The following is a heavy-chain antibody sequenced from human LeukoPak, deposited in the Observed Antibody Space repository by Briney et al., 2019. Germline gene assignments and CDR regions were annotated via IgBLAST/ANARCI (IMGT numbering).Heavy chain of an antibody. CDR2: INPNSGGT. Sequence: ASVNVSCKASGYTFTGYYVHWVRQAPGQGLEWMGWINPNSGGTNYAQKFQGRVTMTRDTSISTAYMELSRLRSDDTAVYYCARGDHYDVLTGFQTPSHLSDYWGQGTLVTVSS. V-gene: IGHV1-2*02. J-gene: IGHJ4*02. CDR1: GYTFTGYY. D-gene: IGHD3-9*01. CDR3: ARGDHYDVLTGFQTPSHLSDY.